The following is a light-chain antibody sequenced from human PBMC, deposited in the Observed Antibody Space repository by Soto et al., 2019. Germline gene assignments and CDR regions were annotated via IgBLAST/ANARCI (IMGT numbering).Light chain of an antibody. CDR2: DVS. J-gene: IGLJ2*01. V-gene: IGLV2-14*01. Sequence: QSVLTQPASVSGSPGQSITISCTGTSSDVGGYNYVSWYQQHPGKAPKLMIYDVSNQPSGVSNRFSGSKSGNTASLTISGLQAEDEADYYCSSYTGSSTPLVFGGGTKVTVL. CDR3: SSYTGSSTPLV. CDR1: SSDVGGYNY.